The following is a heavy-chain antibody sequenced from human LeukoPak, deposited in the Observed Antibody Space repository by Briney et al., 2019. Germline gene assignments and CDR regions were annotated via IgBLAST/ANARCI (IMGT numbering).Heavy chain of an antibody. CDR2: INPNSGAT. J-gene: IGHJ6*02. CDR1: GYTFTGYY. CDR3: ARDRSSSPLRYYGMDV. V-gene: IGHV1-2*04. D-gene: IGHD6-6*01. Sequence: ASVKVSCKASGYTFTGYYMHWVRRAPGQGLEWMGWINPNSGATNYAQKFQGWVTMTRDTSISTAYMELSRLRSDDTAVYYCARDRSSSPLRYYGMDVWGQGTTVTVSS.